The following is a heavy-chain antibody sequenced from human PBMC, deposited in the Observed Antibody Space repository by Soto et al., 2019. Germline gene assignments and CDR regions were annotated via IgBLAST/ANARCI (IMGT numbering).Heavy chain of an antibody. D-gene: IGHD3-9*01. CDR2: ISYDGSNK. J-gene: IGHJ3*02. CDR3: AKERGDGITIFQDAFDI. Sequence: GGSLRLSCAASGFTFSSYGMHWVRQAPGKGLEWVAVISYDGSNKYYADSVKGRFTISRDNSKNTLYLQMNSLRAEDTAVYYCAKERGDGITIFQDAFDIWGQGTMVTVSS. CDR1: GFTFSSYG. V-gene: IGHV3-30*18.